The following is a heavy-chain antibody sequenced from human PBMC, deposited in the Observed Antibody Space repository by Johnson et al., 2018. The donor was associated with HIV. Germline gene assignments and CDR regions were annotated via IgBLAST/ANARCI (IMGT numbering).Heavy chain of an antibody. CDR1: GFTFSSYA. V-gene: IGHV3-30-3*02. J-gene: IGHJ3*02. D-gene: IGHD2-8*02. Sequence: QVQLVESGGGVVQPGRSLRLSSAASGFTFSSYAMHWVRQAPGKGLEWVAVISYDGSNKYYADSVKGRFTISRDNAKNSLYLQMNSLRAEDTALYYCAKHIVLVVSAIGAAFDIWGQGTMVSVSS. CDR2: ISYDGSNK. CDR3: AKHIVLVVSAIGAAFDI.